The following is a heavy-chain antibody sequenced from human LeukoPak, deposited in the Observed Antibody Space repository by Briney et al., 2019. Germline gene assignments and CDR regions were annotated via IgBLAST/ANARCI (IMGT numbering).Heavy chain of an antibody. J-gene: IGHJ4*02. Sequence: ASVKVSCKASGGTFSSYAISWVRQAPGQGLEWMGRIIPILGIANYAQKFQGRVTITADKSTSTAYMELSSLRSEDTAVYYCARTFTFCSSTSCSEPFDYWGQGTLVTVSS. CDR1: GGTFSSYA. CDR2: IIPILGIA. D-gene: IGHD2-2*01. CDR3: ARTFTFCSSTSCSEPFDY. V-gene: IGHV1-69*04.